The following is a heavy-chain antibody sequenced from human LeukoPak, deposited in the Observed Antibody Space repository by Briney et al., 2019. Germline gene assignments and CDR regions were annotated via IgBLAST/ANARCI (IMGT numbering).Heavy chain of an antibody. J-gene: IGHJ5*02. Sequence: ASVKVSCKASGYTFTGYYIHWVRQAPGQGLEWMGRINPNTGGTDYAQKFQGRVTMTRDTSITTTYMELSRLTSDDTAIYYCVKVPPSITAAGNWLGPWGQGALVTVS. V-gene: IGHV1-2*06. CDR2: INPNTGGT. CDR3: VKVPPSITAAGNWLGP. D-gene: IGHD6-13*01. CDR1: GYTFTGYY.